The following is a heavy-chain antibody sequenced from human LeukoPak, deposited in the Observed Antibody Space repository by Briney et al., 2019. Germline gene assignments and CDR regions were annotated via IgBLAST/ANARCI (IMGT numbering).Heavy chain of an antibody. CDR2: INPNSGGT. J-gene: IGHJ4*02. Sequence: ASVKVSCRASGYTFSGYYMHWVRQAPGQGLEWMGRINPNSGGTNYAQKFQGRVTMTRDTSISTAYMELSRLRSDDTAVYYCARSTIFGVVAADYWGQGTLVTVSS. V-gene: IGHV1-2*06. CDR3: ARSTIFGVVAADY. CDR1: GYTFSGYY. D-gene: IGHD3-3*01.